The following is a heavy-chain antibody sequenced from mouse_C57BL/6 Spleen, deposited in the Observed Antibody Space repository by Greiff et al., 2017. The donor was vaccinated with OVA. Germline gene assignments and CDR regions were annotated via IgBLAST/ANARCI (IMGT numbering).Heavy chain of an antibody. CDR1: GYSFTGYY. J-gene: IGHJ4*01. V-gene: IGHV1-42*01. D-gene: IGHD1-1*01. Sequence: EVQRVESGPELVKPGASVKISCKASGYSFTGYYMNWVKQSPEKSLEWIGAINPSTGGTPYNQKFKAKATLTVDKSSSTAYMQLKSLTSEDSAVYYGARMEITTVVDPMDYWGQGTSVTVSS. CDR3: ARMEITTVVDPMDY. CDR2: INPSTGGT.